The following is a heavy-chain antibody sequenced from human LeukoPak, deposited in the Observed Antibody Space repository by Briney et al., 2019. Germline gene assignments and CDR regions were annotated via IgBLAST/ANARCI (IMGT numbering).Heavy chain of an antibody. Sequence: GGSLRLSCAASGFTFSSYSMNWVRQAPGKGLEWVSSISSSSSYIYYAGSVKGRFTISRDNAKNSLYLQMNSLRAEDTAVYYCARALPSPLYSGSYADAFDIWGQGTMVTVSS. D-gene: IGHD1-26*01. CDR1: GFTFSSYS. V-gene: IGHV3-21*01. CDR3: ARALPSPLYSGSYADAFDI. J-gene: IGHJ3*02. CDR2: ISSSSSYI.